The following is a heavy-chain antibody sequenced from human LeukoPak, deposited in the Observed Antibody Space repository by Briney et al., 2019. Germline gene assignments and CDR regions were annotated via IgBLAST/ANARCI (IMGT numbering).Heavy chain of an antibody. V-gene: IGHV3-21*01. CDR1: GFTFSSYS. D-gene: IGHD1-26*01. CDR3: ARGGIVGATKGAFDY. Sequence: PGGSLRLSCAASGFTFSSYSMNWVRQAPGKGLEWVSSISSSSSYIYYADSVKGRFTISRDNAKNSLYLQMNSLRAEDTAVYYCARGGIVGATKGAFDYWGQGTLVTVSS. J-gene: IGHJ4*02. CDR2: ISSSSSYI.